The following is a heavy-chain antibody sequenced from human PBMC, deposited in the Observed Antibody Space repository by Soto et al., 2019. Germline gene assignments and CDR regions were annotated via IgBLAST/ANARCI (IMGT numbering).Heavy chain of an antibody. CDR2: MNPNSGNT. V-gene: IGHV1-8*01. Sequence: ASVKVSCKASGYTFTSYDINWVRQATGQGLEWMGWMNPNSGNTGYAQKFQGRVTMTRNTSMSTAYMELSSLRSEDTAVYYCARGHRGRGALANWSGYQLKQYYFDYWGQGTLVTVSS. D-gene: IGHD3-3*01. CDR1: GYTFTSYD. J-gene: IGHJ4*02. CDR3: ARGHRGRGALANWSGYQLKQYYFDY.